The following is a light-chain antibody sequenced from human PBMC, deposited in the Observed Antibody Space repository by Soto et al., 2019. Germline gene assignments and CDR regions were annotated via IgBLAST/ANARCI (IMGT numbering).Light chain of an antibody. Sequence: ETVMTQSPATLSVSPGARVTLSCRASQSVSSDLAWYQQKPGQARRLLIYGASSRATGITDRFSGSGSGTEFTLTISSLQPDDFATYYCQHYNSYSEAVGQGTKVEIK. CDR2: GAS. J-gene: IGKJ1*01. CDR3: QHYNSYSEA. V-gene: IGKV3D-15*01. CDR1: QSVSSD.